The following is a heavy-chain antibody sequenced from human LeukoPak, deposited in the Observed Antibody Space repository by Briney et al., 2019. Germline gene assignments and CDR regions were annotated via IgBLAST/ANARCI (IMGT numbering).Heavy chain of an antibody. V-gene: IGHV1-69*13. Sequence: EASVKVSCKASGGTFGSYAISWVRQAPGQGLEWMGGIIPIFGTANYAQKFQGRVTITADESTSTAYMELSSLRSEDTAVYYCARPSIDFWSGYYTPFDYWGQGTLVTVSS. J-gene: IGHJ4*02. CDR2: IIPIFGTA. CDR3: ARPSIDFWSGYYTPFDY. D-gene: IGHD3-3*01. CDR1: GGTFGSYA.